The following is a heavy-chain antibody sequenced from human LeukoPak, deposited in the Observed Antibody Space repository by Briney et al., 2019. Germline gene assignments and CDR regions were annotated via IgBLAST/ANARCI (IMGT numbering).Heavy chain of an antibody. CDR3: TXXXXXXXXXXXASGLWY. CDR2: IIPILGIT. CDR1: GGTFSSYA. V-gene: IGHV1-69*04. J-gene: IGHJ4*02. D-gene: IGHD2-21*01. Sequence: SVKVSCKASGGTFSSYAISWVRQAPGQGLEWMGRIIPILGITNYAQKFQGRVTITADKSTSTAYMELSSLRSEDTAVYYCTXXXXXXXXXXXASGLWYWGQGTLVTVSS.